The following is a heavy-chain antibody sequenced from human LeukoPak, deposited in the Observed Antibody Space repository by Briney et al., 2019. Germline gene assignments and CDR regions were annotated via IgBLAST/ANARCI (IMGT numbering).Heavy chain of an antibody. Sequence: PGRSLRLSCAASGFTFDDYAMHWVRQAPGKGLEWVSGISWNSGGVAYADSVKGRFTISRDNAKNSLYLQMNSLRAEDTALYYCAKDRTYGYSSSPHFDPWGQGTLVTVSS. CDR1: GFTFDDYA. CDR2: ISWNSGGV. CDR3: AKDRTYGYSSSPHFDP. D-gene: IGHD6-13*01. J-gene: IGHJ5*02. V-gene: IGHV3-9*01.